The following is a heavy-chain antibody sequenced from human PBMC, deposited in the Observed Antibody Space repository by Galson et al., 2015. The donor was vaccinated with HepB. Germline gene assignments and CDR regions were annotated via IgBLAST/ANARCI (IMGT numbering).Heavy chain of an antibody. CDR1: GFTFSNAW. Sequence: SLTLSCAASGFTFSNAWMSWVRQAPGKGLEWVGRIKSKTDGGTTDYAAPVKGRFTISRDDSKNTLYLQMNSLKTEDTAVYYCTTDGATDMNYDILTGYNLPRPYYYGMDVWGQGTTVTVSS. J-gene: IGHJ6*02. D-gene: IGHD3-9*01. CDR2: IKSKTDGGTT. V-gene: IGHV3-15*01. CDR3: TTDGATDMNYDILTGYNLPRPYYYGMDV.